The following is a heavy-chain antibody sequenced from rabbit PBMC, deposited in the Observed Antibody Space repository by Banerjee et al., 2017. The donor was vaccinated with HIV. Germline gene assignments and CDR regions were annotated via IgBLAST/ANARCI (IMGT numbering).Heavy chain of an antibody. Sequence: QEQLVESGGGLVQPEGSLTLTCTASGFSFSSSYWICWVRQAPGKGLELIACIYTNSGSTWYASWVDGRFTISRSTSLNTVTLKMTSLTGADTATYFCARDLTGVTGWNFNLWGPGTLVTVS. V-gene: IGHV1S43*01. CDR3: ARDLTGVTGWNFNL. CDR2: IYTNSGST. CDR1: GFSFSSSYW. J-gene: IGHJ4*01. D-gene: IGHD7-1*01.